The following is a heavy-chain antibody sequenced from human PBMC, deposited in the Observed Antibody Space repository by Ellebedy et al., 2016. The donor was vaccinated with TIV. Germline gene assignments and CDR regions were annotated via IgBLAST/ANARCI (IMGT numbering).Heavy chain of an antibody. D-gene: IGHD6-6*01. Sequence: GESLKISCAASGFTFNNHAVSWVRQAPGKGLEWISGTGSTFSADSVQGRFTVSRDNSKQMVYLQMNSLTSEDTGVYYCAREAGISSFRHWYIDLWGRGTLVIVSS. CDR1: GFTFNNHA. CDR3: AREAGISSFRHWYIDL. J-gene: IGHJ2*01. CDR2: TGST. V-gene: IGHV3-53*01.